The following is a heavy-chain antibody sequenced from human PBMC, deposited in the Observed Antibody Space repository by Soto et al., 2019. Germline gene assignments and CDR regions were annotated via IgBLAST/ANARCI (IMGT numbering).Heavy chain of an antibody. CDR2: ISSSSSTI. CDR3: ARDQELLWFGERIDSYYGMDV. J-gene: IGHJ6*02. CDR1: GFTFSSYS. V-gene: IGHV3-48*01. Sequence: EVQLVESGGGLVQPGGSLRLSCAASGFTFSSYSMNWVRQAPGKGLEWVSYISSSSSTIYYADSVKGRFTISRDNAKXXLXLXXNSLRAEETAVYYCARDQELLWFGERIDSYYGMDVWGQGTTVTVSS. D-gene: IGHD3-10*01.